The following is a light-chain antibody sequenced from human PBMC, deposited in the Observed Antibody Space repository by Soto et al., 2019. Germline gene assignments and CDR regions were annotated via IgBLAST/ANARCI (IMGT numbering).Light chain of an antibody. CDR1: QGISSY. V-gene: IGKV1-9*01. Sequence: DIQLTQSPSFLSASVEDRVTITCRASQGISSYLAWYQQKPGKAPKLLIYAASTLQSGVPSRFSGSGSGTEFTLTISSLQPEDFATYYCQQLNSYPFLPFGGGTKVEIK. J-gene: IGKJ4*01. CDR2: AAS. CDR3: QQLNSYPFLP.